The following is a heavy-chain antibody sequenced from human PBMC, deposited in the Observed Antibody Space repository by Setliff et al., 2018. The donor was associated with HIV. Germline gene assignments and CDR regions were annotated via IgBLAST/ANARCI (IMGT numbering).Heavy chain of an antibody. V-gene: IGHV1-46*03. Sequence: ASVKVSCKASGYTFTNYYIHWVRQAPGQGLEWMGIINPSGGSTTYAQKFQGRVTVNRDTSTSTVYMELSSLRSEDTAVYYCTRDSPGGNSYYYGMDVWGQGTTVTVSS. CDR1: GYTFTNYY. CDR2: INPSGGST. CDR3: TRDSPGGNSYYYGMDV. D-gene: IGHD2-15*01. J-gene: IGHJ6*02.